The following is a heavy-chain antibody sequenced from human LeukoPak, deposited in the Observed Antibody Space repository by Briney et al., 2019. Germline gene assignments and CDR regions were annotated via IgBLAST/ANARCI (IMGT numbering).Heavy chain of an antibody. J-gene: IGHJ4*02. Sequence: GGSLRLSCAASGFTFSSYEMNWVRQAPGKGLEWVSYISSSGSTIYYADSVKGRSTISRDNTKNTLYLQLNSLRAEDTAVYYCATGNYNRPFDYWGQGTLVTVSS. D-gene: IGHD1-7*01. CDR2: ISSSGSTI. V-gene: IGHV3-48*03. CDR1: GFTFSSYE. CDR3: ATGNYNRPFDY.